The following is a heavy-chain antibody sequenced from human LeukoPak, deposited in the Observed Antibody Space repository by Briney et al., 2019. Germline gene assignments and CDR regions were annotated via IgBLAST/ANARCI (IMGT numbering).Heavy chain of an antibody. CDR3: ATIGSGSYLAFDY. D-gene: IGHD3-10*01. V-gene: IGHV1-2*06. CDR1: GYTFTGYY. CDR2: INPNSGGT. Sequence: ASVKVSCKASGYTFTGYYMHWVRQAPGQGLEWMGRINPNSGGTNYAQKFQGRVTMTRDTSISTAYMELSRLRSDDTAAYYCATIGSGSYLAFDYWGQGTLVTVSS. J-gene: IGHJ4*02.